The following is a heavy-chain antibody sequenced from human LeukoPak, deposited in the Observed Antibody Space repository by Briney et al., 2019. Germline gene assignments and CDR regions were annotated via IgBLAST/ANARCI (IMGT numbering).Heavy chain of an antibody. CDR3: ARGFRPLDYFDY. D-gene: IGHD3-10*01. CDR1: GFTFSSYS. J-gene: IGHJ4*02. V-gene: IGHV3-21*01. Sequence: PGGSLRLSCAASGFTFSSYSMNRVRQAPGKGLEWVSSISSSSSYIYYADSVKGRFTISRDNAKNSLYLQMNSLRAEDTAVYYCARGFRPLDYFDYWGQGTLVTVSS. CDR2: ISSSSSYI.